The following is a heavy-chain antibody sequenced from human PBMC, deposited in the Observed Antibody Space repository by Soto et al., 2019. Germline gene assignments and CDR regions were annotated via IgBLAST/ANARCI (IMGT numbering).Heavy chain of an antibody. CDR3: ARGAQPGAFDI. CDR1: GYTFTSYA. CDR2: INASNGST. Sequence: ASVKVSCKASGYTFTSYAMHWVRQAPGQGLEWMGIINASNGSTNYAQKFQGRVTITRDTSTSTVYMELSSLRSEDTAVYYCARGAQPGAFDIWGQGTMVTVSS. J-gene: IGHJ3*02. D-gene: IGHD5-18*01. V-gene: IGHV1-3*01.